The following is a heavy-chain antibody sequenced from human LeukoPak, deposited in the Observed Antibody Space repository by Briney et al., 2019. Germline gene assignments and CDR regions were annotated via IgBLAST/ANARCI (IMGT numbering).Heavy chain of an antibody. CDR2: IIPILGIT. CDR3: ARAVRGVVPSAGMDV. V-gene: IGHV1-69*04. D-gene: IGHD3-10*01. J-gene: IGHJ6*02. CDR1: GGTFSTYS. Sequence: ASVKVSCKASGGTFSTYSINWVREAPGQGLEWMGRIIPILGITNYAQRFQGRVTITADKSTTTAYMALSSLRSDDTAMYYCARAVRGVVPSAGMDVWGQGTTVTVSS.